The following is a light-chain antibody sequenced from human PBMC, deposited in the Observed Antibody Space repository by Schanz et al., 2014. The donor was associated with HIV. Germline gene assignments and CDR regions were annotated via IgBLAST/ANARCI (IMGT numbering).Light chain of an antibody. V-gene: IGLV1-40*01. Sequence: QSVLTQPPSVSGAPGQRVTISCTGSSSNIGAGYDVHWYQQLPGTAPKLLIYGNTNRPSGVPDRFSGSKSGFSASLVITDLQAEDEGDYYCQSFDVSLGGVIFGVGTKLTVL. CDR2: GNT. CDR3: QSFDVSLGGVI. CDR1: SSNIGAGYD. J-gene: IGLJ2*01.